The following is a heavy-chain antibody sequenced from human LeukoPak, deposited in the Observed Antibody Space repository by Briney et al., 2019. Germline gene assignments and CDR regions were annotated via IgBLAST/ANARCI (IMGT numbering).Heavy chain of an antibody. CDR2: ISYTGST. CDR3: AGSKSYFGNFDY. D-gene: IGHD2/OR15-2a*01. CDR1: GASISNYF. Sequence: SETLSLTCTVSGASISNYFWSWIRQHPGGGLEWIGCISYTGSTNYTPCLKSRVTMSVGASTDQFSLELSSVTAADTAVYFCAGSKSYFGNFDYWGQGTLVTVSS. J-gene: IGHJ4*02. V-gene: IGHV4-59*01.